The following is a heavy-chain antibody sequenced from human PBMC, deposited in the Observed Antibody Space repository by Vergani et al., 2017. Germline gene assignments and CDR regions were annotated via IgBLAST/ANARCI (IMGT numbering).Heavy chain of an antibody. CDR2: ISGSGGST. J-gene: IGHJ3*02. Sequence: VQLLESGGGLVQPGGSLRLSCAASGFTFSSYAMSWVRQAPGKGLEWVSAISGSGGSTYYADSVKGRFTISRDNSKNTLYLQMNSLRAEDTAVYYCAKDLLISVVVIRMGLAFDIWGQGTMVTVSS. D-gene: IGHD3-22*01. CDR1: GFTFSSYA. V-gene: IGHV3-23*01. CDR3: AKDLLISVVVIRMGLAFDI.